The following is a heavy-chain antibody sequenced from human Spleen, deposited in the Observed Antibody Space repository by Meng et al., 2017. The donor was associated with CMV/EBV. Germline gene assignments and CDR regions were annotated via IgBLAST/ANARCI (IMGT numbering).Heavy chain of an antibody. CDR2: INAGNGST. CDR1: GYTFTSYA. D-gene: IGHD3-22*01. Sequence: QVQLVQSGAEVKKPGASVKVSCKASGYTFTSYAMHWVRQAPGQRLEWMGWINAGNGSTKYSQKFQGRVTITRDTSASTAYMELSSLRSEDTAVYYCARVDYYDSSEDYWGQGTLVTVSS. V-gene: IGHV1-3*01. CDR3: ARVDYYDSSEDY. J-gene: IGHJ4*02.